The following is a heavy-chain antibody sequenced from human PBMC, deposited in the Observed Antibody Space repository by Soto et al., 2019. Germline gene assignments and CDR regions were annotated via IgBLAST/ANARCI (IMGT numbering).Heavy chain of an antibody. CDR1: GYIFTSYY. D-gene: IGHD4-17*01. CDR2: INPFDGSR. Sequence: ASVKVSCKASGYIFTSYYIHWVRQAPGQGLEWMGWINPFDGSRMFAQSFQGRVTMTRDTSTSTVYMEVSSLRSEDTAVYYCAREDRRYYYYYGMDVWGQGTTVTVSS. V-gene: IGHV1-46*01. J-gene: IGHJ6*02. CDR3: AREDRRYYYYYGMDV.